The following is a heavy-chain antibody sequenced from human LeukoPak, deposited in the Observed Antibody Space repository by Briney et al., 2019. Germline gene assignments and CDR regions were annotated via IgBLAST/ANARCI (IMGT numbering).Heavy chain of an antibody. J-gene: IGHJ3*02. CDR2: IRNKANIYAT. D-gene: IGHD5-24*01. Sequence: GGSLRLSCTASGFTFSASTMHWVRQAPGKSLEWIGRIRNKANIYATTYGESVKGRFSISRDDSKNTVYLQMNSLKTEDTAVYYCTGGATIGIGAFDIWGQGTKVTVSS. CDR1: GFTFSAST. CDR3: TGGATIGIGAFDI. V-gene: IGHV3-73*01.